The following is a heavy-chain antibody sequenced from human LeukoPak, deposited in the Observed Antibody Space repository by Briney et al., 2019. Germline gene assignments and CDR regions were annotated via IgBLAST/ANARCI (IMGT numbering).Heavy chain of an antibody. CDR1: GDSITGHC. CDR3: ARDRISINALDM. CDR2: ISHIGST. Sequence: PSETLSLTCSVSGDSITGHCLTWIRQPPGNGLEWIGYISHIGSTNYNPSLKSRVTISVDTSKNQFSLKLASVTAADTALYYCARDRISINALDMWGQGTMVTVSS. V-gene: IGHV4-59*11. J-gene: IGHJ3*02. D-gene: IGHD1-14*01.